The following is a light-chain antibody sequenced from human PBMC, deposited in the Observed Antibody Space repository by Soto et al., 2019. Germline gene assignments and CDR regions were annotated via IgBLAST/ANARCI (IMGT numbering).Light chain of an antibody. Sequence: EMGRTESRLSLHISDRRITYISCRSSQSLLYNNTYNYLDWYVQKPGQSPQLLIYFGSNRAPGVPDRFSGSGSGTDYTLKINRVKGEDVGTYYGMPALQSLTFGEGTRLEIK. J-gene: IGKJ5*01. CDR1: QSLLYNNTYNY. V-gene: IGKV2-28*01. CDR2: FGS. CDR3: MPALQSLT.